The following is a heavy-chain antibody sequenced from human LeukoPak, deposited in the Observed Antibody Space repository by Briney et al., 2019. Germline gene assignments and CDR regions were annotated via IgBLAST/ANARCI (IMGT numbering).Heavy chain of an antibody. D-gene: IGHD3-22*01. J-gene: IGHJ5*02. CDR1: GYTFTDYY. CDR2: INPNSGGT. Sequence: ASVKVSCEASGYTFTDYYIRWVRQAPGRGLESMGWINPNSGGTNYAPKFQGRVTMTTDTSISTAYMDLSRLTSDDTAVYYCARGHNSGYSNSLDPWGQGTLVTVSS. V-gene: IGHV1-2*02. CDR3: ARGHNSGYSNSLDP.